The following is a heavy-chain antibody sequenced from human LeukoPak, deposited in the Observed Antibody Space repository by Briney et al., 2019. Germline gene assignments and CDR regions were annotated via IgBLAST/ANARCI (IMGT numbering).Heavy chain of an antibody. CDR2: IRFDGSHK. CDR3: ARDNTDEYYYDSSGYYGDY. V-gene: IGHV3-33*01. CDR1: GFTFSNHG. Sequence: GALRLSCGASGFTFSNHGMHWVRQAPGKGLEWVALIRFDGSHKYYADSVKGRFTISRDNAKNSLYLQMNSLRAEDTAVYYCARDNTDEYYYDSSGYYGDYWGQGTLVTVSS. J-gene: IGHJ4*02. D-gene: IGHD3-22*01.